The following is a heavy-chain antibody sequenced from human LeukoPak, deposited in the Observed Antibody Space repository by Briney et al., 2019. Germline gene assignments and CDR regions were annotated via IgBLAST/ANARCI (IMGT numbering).Heavy chain of an antibody. D-gene: IGHD6-13*01. CDR1: GGSISSSSYY. CDR3: ARHKEASDSSSWYLVGTGLDI. Sequence: SETLSLTRTVSGGSISSSSYYWGWIRQPPGKGLEWIGSVYYSGSAYYSPSLKSRVTISVDTSKNQFSLRLSSVTAADTAVYYCARHKEASDSSSWYLVGTGLDIWGQGTMVTVS. J-gene: IGHJ3*02. V-gene: IGHV4-39*01. CDR2: VYYSGSA.